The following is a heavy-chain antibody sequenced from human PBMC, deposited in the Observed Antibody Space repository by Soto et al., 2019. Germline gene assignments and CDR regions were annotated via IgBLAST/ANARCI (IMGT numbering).Heavy chain of an antibody. V-gene: IGHV1-3*05. CDR3: ARAVAVAADFDY. CDR2: TNADNGNT. Sequence: QVQLVQSGAEEKKPGASVKVSCKASGYTFTGYAMHLVRQAPGQRLEWMGWTNADNGNTKHSQKFQGRVSITRDTSASIAYMELSSLRSEDTAVYYYARAVAVAADFDYWGQGTLVTVSS. J-gene: IGHJ4*02. D-gene: IGHD6-19*01. CDR1: GYTFTGYA.